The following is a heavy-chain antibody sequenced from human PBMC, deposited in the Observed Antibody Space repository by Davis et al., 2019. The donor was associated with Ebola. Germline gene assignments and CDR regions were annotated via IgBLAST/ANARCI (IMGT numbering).Heavy chain of an antibody. V-gene: IGHV3-48*02. D-gene: IGHD1-26*01. CDR2: IGQTGHTI. Sequence: PGGSLRLSCAASGFTLSAFGMNWIRQAPGKGPEWLAFIGQTGHTIYYADSVKGRFTISRDNAKNSLSLQINSLRDDDTAVYYCSRKGVGTTKSAFDIWGHGTLVTVS. CDR1: GFTLSAFG. J-gene: IGHJ3*02. CDR3: SRKGVGTTKSAFDI.